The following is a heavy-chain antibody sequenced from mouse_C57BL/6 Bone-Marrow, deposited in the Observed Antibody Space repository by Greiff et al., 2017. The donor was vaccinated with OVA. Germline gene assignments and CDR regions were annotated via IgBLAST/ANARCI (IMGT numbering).Heavy chain of an antibody. Sequence: VQLQQSGAELVKPGASVKLSCKASGYTFTSYWMHWVKQRPGQGLEWIGMIHPNSGSTNYNEKFKSKATLTVDKSSSTAYMQLSSLTSEDSAVYYCAPIYYGNYYYFDYWGQGTTLTVSS. CDR2: IHPNSGST. V-gene: IGHV1-64*01. CDR1: GYTFTSYW. J-gene: IGHJ2*01. D-gene: IGHD2-1*01. CDR3: APIYYGNYYYFDY.